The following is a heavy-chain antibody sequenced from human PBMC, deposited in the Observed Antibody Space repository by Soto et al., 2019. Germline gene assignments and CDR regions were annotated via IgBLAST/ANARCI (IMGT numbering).Heavy chain of an antibody. Sequence: PGGSLRLSCAASRFTFSNAWMSWVRQAPGKWLEWVGRIKSKTDGGTTDYAAPVKGRFTISRDDSKNTLYLQMNSLKTEDTAVYYCTTGILITFGGVIVPPYWGQGTLVNVSS. CDR1: RFTFSNAW. D-gene: IGHD3-16*02. CDR2: IKSKTDGGTT. CDR3: TTGILITFGGVIVPPY. V-gene: IGHV3-15*01. J-gene: IGHJ4*02.